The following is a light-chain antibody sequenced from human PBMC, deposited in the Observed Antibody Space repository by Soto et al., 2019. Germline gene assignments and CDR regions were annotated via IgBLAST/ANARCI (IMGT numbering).Light chain of an antibody. CDR2: RNH. V-gene: IGLV1-47*01. CDR1: TSNFVSNS. Sequence: QSVLTQSPSASGTPGQRVTISCSASTSNFVSNSVSWYQHVPGTAPKLLISRNHQRPSGVPDRFSGSKSATSASLAISGLRSEDEAGYYCAAWDDRLSGVVFGGGTKLTVL. J-gene: IGLJ3*02. CDR3: AAWDDRLSGVV.